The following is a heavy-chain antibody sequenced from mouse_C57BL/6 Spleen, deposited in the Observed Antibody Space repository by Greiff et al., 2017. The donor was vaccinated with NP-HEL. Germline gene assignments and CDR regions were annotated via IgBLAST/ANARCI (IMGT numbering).Heavy chain of an antibody. J-gene: IGHJ1*03. D-gene: IGHD2-12*01. CDR3: ARTYDWYFDV. CDR1: GYTFTSYW. V-gene: IGHV1-69*01. Sequence: VQLQQPGAELVMPGASVKLSCKASGYTFTSYWMHWVKQRPGQGLEWIGEIDPSDSYTNYNQKFKGKSTLTVDKSSSTAYMQLSSLTSEDSAVYYCARTYDWYFDVWGTGTTVTVSS. CDR2: IDPSDSYT.